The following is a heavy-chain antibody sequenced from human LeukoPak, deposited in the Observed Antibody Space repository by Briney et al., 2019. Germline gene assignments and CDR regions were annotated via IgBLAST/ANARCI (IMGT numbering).Heavy chain of an antibody. V-gene: IGHV4-39*07. CDR2: IYYSGST. CDR1: GGSISSSNYY. Sequence: SETLSLTCTVSGGSISSSNYYWGWIRQPPGKGLEWIGSIYYSGSTYYSPSLKSRVTISVDTSKNQFSLKLSSVTAADTAVYYCARVATTSGSPFYYYYYMDVWGKGTTVTVSS. J-gene: IGHJ6*03. D-gene: IGHD1-1*01. CDR3: ARVATTSGSPFYYYYYMDV.